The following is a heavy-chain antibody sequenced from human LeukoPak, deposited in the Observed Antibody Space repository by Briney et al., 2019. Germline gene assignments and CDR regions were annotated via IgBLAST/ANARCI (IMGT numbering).Heavy chain of an antibody. CDR3: AELGITMIGGV. Sequence: GGSLRLSCAASGFTFSSYEMNWVRQAPGKGLEWASYISSSGSTIYYADSVKGRFTISRDNAKNSLYLQMNSLRAEDTAVYYCAELGITMIGGVWGKGTTVIVSS. CDR1: GFTFSSYE. J-gene: IGHJ6*04. V-gene: IGHV3-48*03. CDR2: ISSSGSTI. D-gene: IGHD3-10*02.